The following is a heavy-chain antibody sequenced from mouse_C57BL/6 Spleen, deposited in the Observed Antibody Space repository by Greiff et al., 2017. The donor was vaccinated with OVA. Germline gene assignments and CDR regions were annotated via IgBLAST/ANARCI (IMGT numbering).Heavy chain of an antibody. D-gene: IGHD2-2*01. J-gene: IGHJ2*01. CDR1: GYTFTSYW. CDR3: ARGNDVGYFDY. V-gene: IGHV1-52*01. CDR2: IDPSDSFT. Sequence: QVHVKQPGAELARPGSSVKLSCKASGYTFTSYWMHWVKQRPIQGLEWIGNIDPSDSFTHYYHKFKDKATLTVDKSSSTAYMQLSSLTSEDSAVYYCARGNDVGYFDYWGQGTPLTVSS.